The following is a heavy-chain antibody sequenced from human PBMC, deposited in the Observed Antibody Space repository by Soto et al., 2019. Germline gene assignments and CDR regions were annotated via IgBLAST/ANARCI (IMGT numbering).Heavy chain of an antibody. Sequence: SETLSLTCTVSGGSISSYYWSWIRQPPGKGLEWIGYIYYSGSTNYNPSLKSRVTISVDTSKNQFSLKLSSVTAADTAVYYCARALGPYSSSSGARIIGLTGFDPWGQGTLVTVSS. J-gene: IGHJ5*02. CDR3: ARALGPYSSSSGARIIGLTGFDP. CDR2: IYYSGST. D-gene: IGHD6-6*01. V-gene: IGHV4-59*01. CDR1: GGSISSYY.